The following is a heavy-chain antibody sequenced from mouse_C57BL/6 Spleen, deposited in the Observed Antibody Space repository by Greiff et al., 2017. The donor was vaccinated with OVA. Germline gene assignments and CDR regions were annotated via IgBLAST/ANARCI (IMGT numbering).Heavy chain of an antibody. CDR1: GYTFTSYW. CDR2: IDPNSGGT. CDR3: ARPGITTVVAKDYYAMDY. Sequence: QVQLKQPGAELVKPGASVKLSCKASGYTFTSYWMHWVKQRPGRGLEWIGRIDPNSGGTKYNEKFKSKATLTVDKPSSTAYMQLSSLTSEDSAVYYCARPGITTVVAKDYYAMDYWGQGTSVTVSS. D-gene: IGHD1-1*01. J-gene: IGHJ4*01. V-gene: IGHV1-72*01.